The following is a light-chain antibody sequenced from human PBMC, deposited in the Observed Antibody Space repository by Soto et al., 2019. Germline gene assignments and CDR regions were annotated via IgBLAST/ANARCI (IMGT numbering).Light chain of an antibody. CDR2: DAS. CDR1: QSISTW. Sequence: GDRVTITCRASQSISTWLAWYQQKPGKAPKLLIYDASSLESGVPSRFSGSGSGTEVTLTISSLQPDDCETYYCQQYNSYSITFGQGTRLEIK. CDR3: QQYNSYSIT. J-gene: IGKJ5*01. V-gene: IGKV1-5*01.